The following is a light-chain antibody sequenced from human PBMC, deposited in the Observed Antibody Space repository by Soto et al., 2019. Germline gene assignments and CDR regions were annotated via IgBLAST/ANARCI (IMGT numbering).Light chain of an antibody. Sequence: QSALTQPASVSGSPGQSITISCTGTSSDVGGYNYVSWYQQQPGKAPKVMIYEVSHRPSGVSNRFSGSKSGNTASLTISGLQAEDEADYYCASYTSSSTVVFGGGTKLTAL. CDR1: SSDVGGYNY. CDR2: EVS. V-gene: IGLV2-14*01. CDR3: ASYTSSSTVV. J-gene: IGLJ2*01.